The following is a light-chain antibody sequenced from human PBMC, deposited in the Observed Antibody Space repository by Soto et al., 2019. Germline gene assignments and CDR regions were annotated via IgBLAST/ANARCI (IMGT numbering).Light chain of an antibody. CDR2: EVA. CDR3: CSYTSTNALV. V-gene: IGLV2-23*02. J-gene: IGLJ2*01. Sequence: QYALTQPASVSGSPGQSITISCTGTSSDVGSYDLVSWYQQRPGRAPRLMIFEVAKRPSGISTRFSGSKSGNTASLTISGLQAVDEADYVCCSYTSTNALVVGGGTKVTVL. CDR1: SSDVGSYDL.